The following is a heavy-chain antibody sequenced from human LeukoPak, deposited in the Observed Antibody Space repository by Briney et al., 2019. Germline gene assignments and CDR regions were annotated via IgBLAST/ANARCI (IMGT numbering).Heavy chain of an antibody. CDR1: GFTFSSYW. J-gene: IGHJ4*02. D-gene: IGHD3-16*01. CDR2: IKQDGSEK. Sequence: GGSLRLSCAASGFTFSSYWMSWVRQAPGKGLEWVANIKQDGSEKYYVDSVKGRFTTSRDNAKNSLYLQMNSLRAEDTAVYYCARGYYDYVWGSYAPTYYFDYWGQGTLVTVSS. CDR3: ARGYYDYVWGSYAPTYYFDY. V-gene: IGHV3-7*03.